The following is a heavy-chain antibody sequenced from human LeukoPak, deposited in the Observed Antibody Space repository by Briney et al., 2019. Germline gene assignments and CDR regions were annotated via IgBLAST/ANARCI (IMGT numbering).Heavy chain of an antibody. Sequence: PSETLPLTCTVSGGSISSGGYYWSWIRQHPGKGLEWIGYIYYSGSTYYNPSLKSRVTISVDTSKNQFSLKLSSVTAADTAVYYCARRTGALYFDYWGQGTLVTVSS. V-gene: IGHV4-31*03. CDR1: GGSISSGGYY. D-gene: IGHD1-1*01. CDR3: ARRTGALYFDY. CDR2: IYYSGST. J-gene: IGHJ4*02.